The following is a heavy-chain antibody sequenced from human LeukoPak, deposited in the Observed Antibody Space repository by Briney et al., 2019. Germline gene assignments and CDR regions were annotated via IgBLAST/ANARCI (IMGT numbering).Heavy chain of an antibody. CDR3: AKESYDSSGYYRIFDY. J-gene: IGHJ4*02. V-gene: IGHV3-23*01. D-gene: IGHD3-22*01. CDR2: ISGSGGST. Sequence: GGSLRLSCAASGFTFSSYAMSWVRQAPGKGLEWVSAISGSGGSTYYADSVKGRFTISRDNSKNTLYLQMNSPRAEDTAVYYCAKESYDSSGYYRIFDYWGQGTLATVSS. CDR1: GFTFSSYA.